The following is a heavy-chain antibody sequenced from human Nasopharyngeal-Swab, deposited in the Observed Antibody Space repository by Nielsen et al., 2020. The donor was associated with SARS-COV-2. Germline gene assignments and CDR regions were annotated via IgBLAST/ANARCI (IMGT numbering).Heavy chain of an antibody. V-gene: IGHV3-30*03. CDR3: AAGRWYRGGNDAFDI. Sequence: GESLKLSCAASGFSFSNYGMQWVRQAPGKGLEWVGVVSSDGSNAWYADSLKGRFALSRDNSKNTVDLQMNSLRAEDTAVYYCAAGRWYRGGNDAFDIWGQGTMVTVSS. CDR1: GFSFSNYG. CDR2: VSSDGSNA. D-gene: IGHD4-23*01. J-gene: IGHJ3*02.